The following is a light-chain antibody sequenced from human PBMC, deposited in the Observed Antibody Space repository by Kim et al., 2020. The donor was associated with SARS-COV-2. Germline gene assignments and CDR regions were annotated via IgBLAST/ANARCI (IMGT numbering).Light chain of an antibody. Sequence: EIVMTQSPAPLSVSPGERATLSCRASQSVSNNLAWYQQKPGQAPRLLIYGASTRATGIPARFSGSGSGTEFTLTISSLQSEDFAVYYCQQYNNWPRGTFGQGTKVDIK. J-gene: IGKJ1*01. CDR1: QSVSNN. V-gene: IGKV3-15*01. CDR3: QQYNNWPRGT. CDR2: GAS.